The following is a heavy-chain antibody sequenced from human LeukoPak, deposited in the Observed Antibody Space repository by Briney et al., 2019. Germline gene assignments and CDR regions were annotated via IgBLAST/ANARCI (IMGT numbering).Heavy chain of an antibody. CDR3: AREQDNAALRYFQH. D-gene: IGHD2-2*02. J-gene: IGHJ1*01. V-gene: IGHV4-4*07. Sequence: SETLSLTCTVSGGSISSYYWSWIRQPAGKGLEWIGRIYTSGSTNYNPSPKSRVTMSVDTSKNQFSLKLSSVTAADTAVYYCAREQDNAALRYFQHWGQGTLVTVSS. CDR2: IYTSGST. CDR1: GGSISSYY.